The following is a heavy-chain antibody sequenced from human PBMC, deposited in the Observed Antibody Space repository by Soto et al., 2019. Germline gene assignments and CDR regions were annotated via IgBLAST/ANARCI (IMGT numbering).Heavy chain of an antibody. V-gene: IGHV4-59*08. CDR1: GGSISSDY. J-gene: IGHJ4*02. CDR2: IYYSGST. CDR3: ARQALSGRRDFDY. Sequence: QVQLQESGPGLVKPSETLSLTCTVPGGSISSDYWSWIRQPPGKELELIGYIYYSGSTNYNPSLKSRVTISVDTSKNQFSLKLSSVTAADTAVYYCARQALSGRRDFDYWGQGTLVTVSS.